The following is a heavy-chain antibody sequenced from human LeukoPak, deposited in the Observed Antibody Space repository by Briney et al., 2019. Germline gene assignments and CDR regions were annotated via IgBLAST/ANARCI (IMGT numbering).Heavy chain of an antibody. D-gene: IGHD3-22*01. CDR2: ISSSSSYI. CDR3: ARDAPFRMGDSSGYYPDY. Sequence: GGSLRLSCAASGFTFSSYSMNWVRQAPGKGLEWVSSISSSSSYIYYVDSVKGRFTISRDNAKNSLYLQMYSLRAEDTAVYYCARDAPFRMGDSSGYYPDYWGQGTLVTVSS. V-gene: IGHV3-21*01. CDR1: GFTFSSYS. J-gene: IGHJ4*02.